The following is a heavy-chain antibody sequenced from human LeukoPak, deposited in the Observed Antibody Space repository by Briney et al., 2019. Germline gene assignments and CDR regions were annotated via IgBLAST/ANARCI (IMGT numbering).Heavy chain of an antibody. Sequence: GGSLRLSCEASGFTFHNYAMRRVRQSPGKGLEWVSLITWDGGLTYYGDFVQGRFTISRDNSHNSLYLQMDSLRTEDTALYFCVKTVGRAVAGSFDSWGQGTLVTVSS. D-gene: IGHD6-19*01. CDR3: VKTVGRAVAGSFDS. CDR2: ITWDGGLT. V-gene: IGHV3-43D*03. CDR1: GFTFHNYA. J-gene: IGHJ4*02.